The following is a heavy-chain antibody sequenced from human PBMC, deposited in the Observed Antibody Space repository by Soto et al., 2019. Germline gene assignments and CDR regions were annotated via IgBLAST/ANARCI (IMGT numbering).Heavy chain of an antibody. V-gene: IGHV3-7*01. Sequence: GGSLRLSCAASGFTFSSYWMIWVRQAPGKGLEWVANIKQDGSEKYYVDSVKGRFTISRDNAKNSLYLQMNSLRAEDTAVYYCARVEQQLHYYYYGMDVWGQGTTVTVSS. D-gene: IGHD6-13*01. CDR2: IKQDGSEK. CDR3: ARVEQQLHYYYYGMDV. CDR1: GFTFSSYW. J-gene: IGHJ6*02.